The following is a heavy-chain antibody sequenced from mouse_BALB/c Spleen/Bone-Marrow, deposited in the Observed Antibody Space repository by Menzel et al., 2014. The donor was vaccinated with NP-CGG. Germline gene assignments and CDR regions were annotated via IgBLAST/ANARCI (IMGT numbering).Heavy chain of an antibody. D-gene: IGHD3-2*01. Sequence: QVQLKQSGPELVSPGVSVKISCKASGYTFTDYAIHWVKQSHSKRLEWIGIISTYSGNTNYNQKFKGKATMTVDKSSSTAYMELARLTSEDSAIYYCARDTSGYVRAMDYWGQGTSVTVSS. CDR3: ARDTSGYVRAMDY. V-gene: IGHV1-67*01. J-gene: IGHJ4*01. CDR1: GYTFTDYA. CDR2: ISTYSGNT.